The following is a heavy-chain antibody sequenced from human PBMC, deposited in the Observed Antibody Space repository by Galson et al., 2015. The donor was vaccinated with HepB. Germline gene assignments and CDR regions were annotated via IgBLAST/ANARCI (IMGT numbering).Heavy chain of an antibody. D-gene: IGHD2-2*01. CDR1: GFTFSSYA. J-gene: IGHJ4*02. Sequence: SLRLSCAASGFTFSSYAMHWVRQAPGKGLEYVSAISSNGGSTYYADSVKGRFTISRDNSKNTLYLQMSSLRAEDTAVYYCVKDYLEDLPAAILGYWGQGTLVTVSS. CDR3: VKDYLEDLPAAILGY. CDR2: ISSNGGST. V-gene: IGHV3-64D*06.